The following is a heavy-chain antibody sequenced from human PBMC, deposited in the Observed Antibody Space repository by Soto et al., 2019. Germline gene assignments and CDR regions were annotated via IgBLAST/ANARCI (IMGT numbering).Heavy chain of an antibody. Sequence: ASVKVSCKASGYTFTSYYMHWVRQAPGQGLEWMGIINPSGGSTSYAQKFQGRVTMTRDTSTSTVYMELSSLRSEDTAVYYCARTEGRWYREGYYYYGMDVGGQGTTVTVSS. CDR3: ARTEGRWYREGYYYYGMDV. D-gene: IGHD2-15*01. CDR2: INPSGGST. J-gene: IGHJ6*02. CDR1: GYTFTSYY. V-gene: IGHV1-46*01.